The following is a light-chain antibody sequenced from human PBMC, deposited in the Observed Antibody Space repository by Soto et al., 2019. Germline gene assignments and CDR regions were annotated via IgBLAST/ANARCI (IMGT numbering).Light chain of an antibody. V-gene: IGLV1-51*02. CDR2: ENN. Sequence: QSVLTQPPSVSAAPGQMVTISCSGTNSNIGSNYVSWYQQVPGTAPKLLIGENNKRPSGIPDRFSASKSGTSATLGITGLQDWDEADYYCGAWDSGLNVVVFGGGTKLTVL. CDR1: NSNIGSNY. CDR3: GAWDSGLNVVV. J-gene: IGLJ2*01.